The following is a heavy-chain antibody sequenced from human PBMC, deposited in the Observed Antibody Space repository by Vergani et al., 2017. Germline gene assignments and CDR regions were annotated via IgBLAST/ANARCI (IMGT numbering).Heavy chain of an antibody. J-gene: IGHJ5*01. CDR1: GYTFTGYY. V-gene: IGHV1-2*02. CDR2: INPNSGGT. Sequence: QVQLVQSGAEVKKPGASVKVSCKASGYTFTGYYMHWVRQAPGQGLEWMGWINPNSGGTNYAQKFQGRVTITADKSTSTAYMELSSLRSEDTAVYYCARAPLGSWGQGTLVTVSS. CDR3: ARAPLGS.